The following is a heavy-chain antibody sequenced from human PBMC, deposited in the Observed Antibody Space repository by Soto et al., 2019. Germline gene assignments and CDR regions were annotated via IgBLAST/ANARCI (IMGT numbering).Heavy chain of an antibody. D-gene: IGHD6-13*01. J-gene: IGHJ4*02. Sequence: GESLRISCKGSGYSFTSYWIGWVRQMPGKGLEWMGIIYPGDSDTRYSPSFQGQVTISADKSIITAYLQWSSLKASDTAMYYCARPSTSWYGSFDYWGQGTPVTVSS. CDR2: IYPGDSDT. CDR3: ARPSTSWYGSFDY. V-gene: IGHV5-51*01. CDR1: GYSFTSYW.